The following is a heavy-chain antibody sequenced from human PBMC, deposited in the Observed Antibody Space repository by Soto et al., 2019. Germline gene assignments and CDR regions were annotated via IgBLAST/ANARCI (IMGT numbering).Heavy chain of an antibody. J-gene: IGHJ6*03. V-gene: IGHV1-46*03. Sequence: GASVKVSCKASGYTFTSYYMHWVRQAPRQGLEWMGIINPSGGSTSYAQKFQGRVTMTRDTSTSTVYMELSSLRSEDTAVYYCASRVKDSGYMDVWGKGTTVTVSS. D-gene: IGHD3-10*01. CDR3: ASRVKDSGYMDV. CDR1: GYTFTSYY. CDR2: INPSGGST.